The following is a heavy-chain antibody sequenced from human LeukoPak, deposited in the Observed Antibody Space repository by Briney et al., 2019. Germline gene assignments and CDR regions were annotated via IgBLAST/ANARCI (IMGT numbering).Heavy chain of an antibody. V-gene: IGHV3-48*01. CDR2: ISSRNTI. D-gene: IGHD3-22*01. CDR1: GFTFSSYS. Sequence: GGSLRLSCAASGFTFSSYSMNWVRQAPGKGLEWVSYISSRNTIYYADSVKGRFTISRDNAQNTLYLQMNSLRAEDTAVYYCARVIENAWGQGTLVTVSS. J-gene: IGHJ5*02. CDR3: ARVIENA.